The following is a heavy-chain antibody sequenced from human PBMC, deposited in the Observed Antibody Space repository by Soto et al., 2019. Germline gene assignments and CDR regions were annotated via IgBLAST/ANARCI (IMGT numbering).Heavy chain of an antibody. CDR2: INHSGST. J-gene: IGHJ6*02. V-gene: IGHV4-34*01. CDR3: ARGRSLSKQLAQYYYYYYGMDV. D-gene: IGHD6-6*01. Sequence: SDTLSLTCAVYGGSFSGYYWSWIRQPPGKGLEWIGEINHSGSTNYNPSLKSRVTISVDTSKNQFSLKLSSVTAADTAVYYCARGRSLSKQLAQYYYYYYGMDVWGQGTTVTVSS. CDR1: GGSFSGYY.